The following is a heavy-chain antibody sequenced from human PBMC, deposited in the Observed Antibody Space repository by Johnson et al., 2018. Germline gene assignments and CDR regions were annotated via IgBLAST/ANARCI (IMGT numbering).Heavy chain of an antibody. CDR2: ILFDGSDK. CDR3: AKDHYDSSGSQPVDS. Sequence: QVQLQESGGGVVQPGRSLRISCEASGFIFSSYGMHWVRQAPGKGLEWVTGILFDGSDKHYVDAVKGRFTISRDNSKDTLYLQMNNLRPEDTAVYFCAKDHYDSSGSQPVDSWGQGTMVTVSA. J-gene: IGHJ3*01. CDR1: GFIFSSYG. D-gene: IGHD3-22*01. V-gene: IGHV3-30*18.